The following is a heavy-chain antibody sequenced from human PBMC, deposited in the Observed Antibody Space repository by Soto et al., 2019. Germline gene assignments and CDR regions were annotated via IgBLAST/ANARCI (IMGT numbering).Heavy chain of an antibody. Sequence: EAQLLESGGGSVQPGGSLRLSCAASGFTFSSHGMSWIRQAPGKGLEWISGLGRGGGSTYYVDSVKGRFTISRDNAKNTRDLIMKSLRVEDTALYYCARDGQYRTDGFDIWGQGTMVTVSS. J-gene: IGHJ3*02. CDR1: GFTFSSHG. V-gene: IGHV3-23*01. D-gene: IGHD5-12*01. CDR3: ARDGQYRTDGFDI. CDR2: LGRGGGST.